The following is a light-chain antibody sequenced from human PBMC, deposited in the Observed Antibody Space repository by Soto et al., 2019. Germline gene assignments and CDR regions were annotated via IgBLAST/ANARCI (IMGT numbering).Light chain of an antibody. CDR2: DAS. CDR3: PQRTNWPPFT. Sequence: EIVLTQSPATLSLSPGERATLSCRASQSVSSYLAWYQQKPGQAPRLLIYDASNRATGIPARFSGSGSGTDFPLTISSLEPEDFEVYYCPQRTNWPPFTFGPGTKVDIK. J-gene: IGKJ3*01. CDR1: QSVSSY. V-gene: IGKV3-11*01.